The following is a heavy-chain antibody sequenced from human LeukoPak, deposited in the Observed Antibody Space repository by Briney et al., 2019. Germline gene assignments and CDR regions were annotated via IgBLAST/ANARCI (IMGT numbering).Heavy chain of an antibody. D-gene: IGHD5-18*01. V-gene: IGHV7-4-1*02. CDR3: AREFWGSYGVRGPVI. J-gene: IGHJ4*02. CDR2: INTNTGNP. Sequence: ASVKVSCKASGYTFTGYYMHWVRQAPGQGLEWMGWINTNTGNPTYAQGFTGRFVFSLDTSVSTAYLQISSLKAEDTAVYYCAREFWGSYGVRGPVIWGQGTLVTVSS. CDR1: GYTFTGYY.